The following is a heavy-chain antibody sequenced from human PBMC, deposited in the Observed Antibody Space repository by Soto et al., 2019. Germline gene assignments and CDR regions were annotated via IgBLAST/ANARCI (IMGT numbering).Heavy chain of an antibody. J-gene: IGHJ4*02. Sequence: SVKVSCKTSGFSFISYYLHWVRQAPGQGLEWMGLINPSGGSTRYAARFQGRVTMTRDTSTSTLYMEFNSLTSEDTAVYYCAPSIDCSSTSCAIDYWGQGTLVTVSS. D-gene: IGHD2-2*01. CDR1: GFSFISYY. CDR3: APSIDCSSTSCAIDY. CDR2: INPSGGST. V-gene: IGHV1-46*01.